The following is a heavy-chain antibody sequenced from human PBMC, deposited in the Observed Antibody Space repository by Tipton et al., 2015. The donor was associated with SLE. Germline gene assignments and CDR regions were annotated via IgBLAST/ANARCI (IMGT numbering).Heavy chain of an antibody. V-gene: IGHV4-31*03. CDR2: IYYSGST. J-gene: IGHJ4*02. D-gene: IGHD4-11*01. Sequence: LRLSCTVSGGSIRSYYWSWIRQHPGKGLEWVGYIYYSGSTYYNPSLKSRVTISVDTSKNQFSLKLSSVTAADTAVYYCARSTDYSKFDYWGQGTLVTVSS. CDR3: ARSTDYSKFDY. CDR1: GGSIRSYY.